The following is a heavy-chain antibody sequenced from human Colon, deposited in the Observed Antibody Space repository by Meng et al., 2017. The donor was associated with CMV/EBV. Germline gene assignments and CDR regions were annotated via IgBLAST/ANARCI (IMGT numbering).Heavy chain of an antibody. CDR1: GFTFSTYW. V-gene: IGHV3-7*01. CDR3: ARHGGYYDFWSGYYAGGSYYYYGMDV. D-gene: IGHD3-3*01. Sequence: GESLKISCAASGFTFSTYWMAWVRQAPGKGLEWVACINEHGSEKYYVDSVKGRFTISRDNAKNSLYLQMNSLRAEDTAVYYCARHGGYYDFWSGYYAGGSYYYYGMDVWGQGTTVTVSS. J-gene: IGHJ6*02. CDR2: INEHGSEK.